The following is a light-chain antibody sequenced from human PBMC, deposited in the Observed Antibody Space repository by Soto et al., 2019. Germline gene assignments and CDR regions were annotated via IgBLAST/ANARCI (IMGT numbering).Light chain of an antibody. CDR3: GTWDSSLSADV. J-gene: IGLJ1*01. V-gene: IGLV2-14*01. CDR1: SSDFGGYNY. Sequence: QSVLTQPASVSGSPGQSITISCTGTSSDFGGYNYVSWYQQHPGKAPKLMIYDVSNRPSGVSNRFSGSKSGNTASLTISGLQAEDEADYYCGTWDSSLSADVFGTGTKVTVL. CDR2: DVS.